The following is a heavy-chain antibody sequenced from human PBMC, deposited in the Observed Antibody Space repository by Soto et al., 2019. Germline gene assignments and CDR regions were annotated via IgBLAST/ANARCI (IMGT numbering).Heavy chain of an antibody. J-gene: IGHJ4*02. D-gene: IGHD6-19*01. Sequence: SETLSLTCTVSGGSISSGDYYWSWIRQPPGKGLEWIGYIYYSGSTYYNPSLKSRVTISVDTSKNQFSLKLSSVTAADTAVYYCARGLITGNQYSGGWYYFDSWGQGTQVTVSS. CDR3: ARGLITGNQYSGGWYYFDS. V-gene: IGHV4-30-4*01. CDR1: GGSISSGDYY. CDR2: IYYSGST.